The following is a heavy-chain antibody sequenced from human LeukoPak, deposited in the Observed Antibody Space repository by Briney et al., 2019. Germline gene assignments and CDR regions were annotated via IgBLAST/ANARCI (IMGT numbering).Heavy chain of an antibody. V-gene: IGHV3-23*01. J-gene: IGHJ4*02. CDR3: ARSGSYLTHYFDY. CDR2: INGGDYST. Sequence: GGSLRLSCAASGFTFRTSAMSWVRQAPAKGLQWVSSINGGDYSTYYADSVKGRFTISRDSSKNILYLQMNSLRAEDTAVYYCARSGSYLTHYFDYWGQGTLGTVSS. CDR1: GFTFRTSA. D-gene: IGHD1-26*01.